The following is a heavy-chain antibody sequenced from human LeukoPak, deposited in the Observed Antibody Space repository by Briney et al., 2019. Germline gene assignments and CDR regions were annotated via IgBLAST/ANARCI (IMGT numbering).Heavy chain of an antibody. CDR3: AGAVAGRGY. J-gene: IGHJ4*02. CDR2: ISAYNGNT. CDR1: GGTFSSYA. Sequence: GASVKVSCKASGGTFSSYAISWVRQAPGQGLEWMGWISAYNGNTNYAQKLQGRVTMTTDTSTSTAYMELRSLRSDDTAVYYCAGAVAGRGYWGQGTLVTVSS. V-gene: IGHV1-18*01. D-gene: IGHD6-19*01.